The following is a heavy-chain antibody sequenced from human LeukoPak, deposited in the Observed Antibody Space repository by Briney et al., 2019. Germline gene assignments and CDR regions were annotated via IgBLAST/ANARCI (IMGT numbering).Heavy chain of an antibody. D-gene: IGHD2-2*01. CDR3: ARDSIVVVPAAISDPPGY. CDR1: GYTFTSYG. V-gene: IGHV1-18*01. CDR2: ISAYNGNT. J-gene: IGHJ4*02. Sequence: GASVKVSCKASGYTFTSYGISWVRQAPGQGLECMGWISAYNGNTNYAQKLQGRVTMTTDTSTSTAYMELRSLRSDDTAVYYCARDSIVVVPAAISDPPGYWGQGTLVTVSS.